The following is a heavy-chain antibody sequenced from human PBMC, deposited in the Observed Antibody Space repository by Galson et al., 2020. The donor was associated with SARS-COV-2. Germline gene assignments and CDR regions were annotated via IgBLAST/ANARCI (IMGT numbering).Heavy chain of an antibody. CDR2: INTGGTYI. Sequence: GGSLRLSCAGSGFSFSVYSMNWVRQAPGKGLEWVSSINTGGTYIYYTDSVKGRFTISRDNAKNSLYLQMNSLRAEDTAVYYCARDLRGSYDEPFDYWGQGTLVTVSS. V-gene: IGHV3-21*01. D-gene: IGHD3-16*01. CDR1: GFSFSVYS. J-gene: IGHJ4*02. CDR3: ARDLRGSYDEPFDY.